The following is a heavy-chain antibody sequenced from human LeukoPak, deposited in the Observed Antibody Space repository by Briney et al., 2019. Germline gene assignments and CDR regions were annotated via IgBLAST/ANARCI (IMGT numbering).Heavy chain of an antibody. V-gene: IGHV4-4*07. CDR1: GGSITSYY. J-gene: IGHJ4*02. D-gene: IGHD3-22*01. CDR2: IYTRGST. CDR3: AGEGHYYDSSGYYYGGEDY. Sequence: PSETLSLTCTVSGGSITSYYWSWIRQPAGKGLEWIGRIYTRGSTNYNPSLKSRVTMSVDTSKNQFSLQLSSVTAADTAVYYCAGEGHYYDSSGYYYGGEDYWGQGTPVTVSS.